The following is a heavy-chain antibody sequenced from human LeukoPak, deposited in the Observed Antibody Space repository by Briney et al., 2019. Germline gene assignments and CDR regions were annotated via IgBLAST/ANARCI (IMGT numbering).Heavy chain of an antibody. D-gene: IGHD6-19*01. CDR1: GFTFDDYA. CDR2: ISWNSGRI. J-gene: IGHJ4*02. CDR3: AKDKMPSGGWTLCGAFFDS. V-gene: IGHV3-9*01. Sequence: GGSLRLSCAASGFTFDDYAMHWVRQAPGKGLEWVSGISWNSGRIDYADSVKGRFTISRDNAKNSLYLQMNSLRAEDTALYYCAKDKMPSGGWTLCGAFFDSWGQGTLVTVSS.